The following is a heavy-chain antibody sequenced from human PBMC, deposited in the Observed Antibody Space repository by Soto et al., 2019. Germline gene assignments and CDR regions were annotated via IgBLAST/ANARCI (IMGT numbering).Heavy chain of an antibody. CDR2: INAGNGNT. CDR3: ARKLVTQGHYYYYGMDV. D-gene: IGHD3-9*01. Sequence: ASVKVSCKASGYTFTSYAMHWVRQAPGQRLEWMGWINAGNGNTKYSQKFQGRVTITRDTSASTAYMELSSLRSEDTAVYYCARKLVTQGHYYYYGMDVWGQGTTVTVSS. V-gene: IGHV1-3*01. J-gene: IGHJ6*02. CDR1: GYTFTSYA.